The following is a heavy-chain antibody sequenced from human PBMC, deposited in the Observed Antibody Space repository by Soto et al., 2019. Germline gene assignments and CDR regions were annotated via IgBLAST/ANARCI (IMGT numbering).Heavy chain of an antibody. J-gene: IGHJ6*03. CDR1: GFTFSSFW. CDR3: AREGGSSTSCYPPYCYYYMDV. D-gene: IGHD2-2*01. V-gene: IGHV3-7*01. CDR2: IKHDGSEK. Sequence: EVQLVESGGNLVQPGGSLRLSCAASGFTFSSFWMSWVRQAPGKGLEWVANIKHDGSEKHYVDSVKGQITISRDNAKKSLYLQMNSLRAEDTAVYFCAREGGSSTSCYPPYCYYYMDVWGKGTTVTVS.